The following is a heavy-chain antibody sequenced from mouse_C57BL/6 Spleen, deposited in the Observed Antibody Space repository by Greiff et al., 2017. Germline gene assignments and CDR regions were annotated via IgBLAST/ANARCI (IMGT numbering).Heavy chain of an antibody. J-gene: IGHJ2*01. CDR1: GFTFSSYT. Sequence: EVQRVESGGGLVKPGGSLKLSCAASGFTFSSYTMSWVRQTPEKRLEWVATISGGGGNTYYPDSVKGRFTISRDNAKNTLYLQMSSLRSDDTALYYCARLGKIYYYGSSYFDYWGQGTTLTVSS. CDR2: ISGGGGNT. CDR3: ARLGKIYYYGSSYFDY. D-gene: IGHD1-1*01. V-gene: IGHV5-9*01.